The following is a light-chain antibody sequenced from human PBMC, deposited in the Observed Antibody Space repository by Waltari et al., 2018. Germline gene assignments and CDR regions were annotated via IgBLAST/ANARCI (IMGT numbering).Light chain of an antibody. CDR1: QDISTY. CDR2: DVS. V-gene: IGKV1-33*01. CDR3: QQYEDVPYT. J-gene: IGKJ2*01. Sequence: DIQMTQSPSSLSASVGDRVTITCQASQDISTYLNWYQQKPEKAPKLLIYDVSKLEKVVPSRFSGGGSETDFSFTISSLQSEDIATYYCQQYEDVPYTFGQGTKLMIK.